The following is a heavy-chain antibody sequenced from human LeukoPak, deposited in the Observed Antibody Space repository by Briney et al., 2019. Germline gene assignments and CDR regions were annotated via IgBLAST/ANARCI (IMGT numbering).Heavy chain of an antibody. CDR1: GFTVSSNY. CDR2: IYTGGST. D-gene: IGHD6-19*01. V-gene: IGHV3-53*01. Sequence: GGSLRLSCAASGFTVSSNYMSWVRQAPGKGLEWVSVIYTGGSTYYAGSVKGRFTISRDNSKKTLYPQMNSLRAEDTAVYYCARVGSGWEFDHWGQGTLVTVSS. CDR3: ARVGSGWEFDH. J-gene: IGHJ4*02.